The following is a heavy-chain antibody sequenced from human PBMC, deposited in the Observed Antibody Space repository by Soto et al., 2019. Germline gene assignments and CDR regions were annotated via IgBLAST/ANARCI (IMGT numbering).Heavy chain of an antibody. D-gene: IGHD1-26*01. CDR2: INPNSGGT. Sequence: ASVKVSCKASGYTFTGYYMHWVRQAPGQGLEWMGWINPNSGGTNYAQKFQGRVTMTRDTSISTAYMELSRLRSDDTAVYYCARFGLYSGSYRSYYYYGMDVWGQGTTVTVYS. V-gene: IGHV1-2*02. CDR3: ARFGLYSGSYRSYYYYGMDV. CDR1: GYTFTGYY. J-gene: IGHJ6*02.